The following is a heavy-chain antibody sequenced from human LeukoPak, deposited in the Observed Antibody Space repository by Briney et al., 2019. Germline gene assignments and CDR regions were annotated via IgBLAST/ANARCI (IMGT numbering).Heavy chain of an antibody. CDR1: GYSISSGYF. Sequence: SETLSLTCAVSGYSISSGYFWGWIRQPPGKGLEWIGSTYHSGSTYYNPSLKSRVTISVDTSKIQFSLKLSSVTAADTAVYYCARRRGYSSSSVDYWGQGTLVTVSS. CDR2: TYHSGST. D-gene: IGHD6-6*01. CDR3: ARRRGYSSSSVDY. V-gene: IGHV4-38-2*01. J-gene: IGHJ4*02.